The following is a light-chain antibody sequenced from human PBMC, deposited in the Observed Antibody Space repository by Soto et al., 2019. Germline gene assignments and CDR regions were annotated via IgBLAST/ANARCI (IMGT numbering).Light chain of an antibody. V-gene: IGLV2-8*01. CDR3: SSYAASNNFYFV. CDR1: SSDVGGYNY. J-gene: IGLJ3*02. CDR2: EVT. Sequence: QSVLTQPPSASGSPGQSVTISCTGTSSDVGGYNYVSWYQQYPGRAPKLMIYEVTKRPSGVPDRFSGSKSGNPASLTVSGLQAEDEADYYGSSYAASNNFYFVFGGGTKLTVL.